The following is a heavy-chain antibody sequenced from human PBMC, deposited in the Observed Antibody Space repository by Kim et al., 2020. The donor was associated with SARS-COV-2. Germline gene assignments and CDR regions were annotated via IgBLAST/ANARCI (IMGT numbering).Heavy chain of an antibody. CDR3: SRLYLGDSYGYDYYFDY. D-gene: IGHD5-18*01. V-gene: IGHV4-39*01. CDR1: GGSISSSSYY. CDR2: IYYSGST. J-gene: IGHJ4*02. Sequence: SETLSLTCTVSGGSISSSSYYWGWIRQPPGKGLEWIGSIYYSGSTYYNPSLKSRVTISADTSKNQFSLKLRSVTAADTAVYYCSRLYLGDSYGYDYYFDYWGRGTLVTVSS.